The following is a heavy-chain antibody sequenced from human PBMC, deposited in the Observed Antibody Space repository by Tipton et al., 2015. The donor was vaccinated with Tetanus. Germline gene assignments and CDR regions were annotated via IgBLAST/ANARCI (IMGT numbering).Heavy chain of an antibody. V-gene: IGHV3-13*01. J-gene: IGHJ6*02. CDR2: IGTAGDT. Sequence: SLRLSCAASGFTFSSYDMHWVRQATGKGLEWVSAIGTAGDTYYPGSVKGRFTISRENAKNSLYLQMNSLRAGDTAVYYCARGIAVPEDYDFWTDTLWPGYYGMDVWGQGTTVTVSS. D-gene: IGHD3-3*01. CDR3: ARGIAVPEDYDFWTDTLWPGYYGMDV. CDR1: GFTFSSYD.